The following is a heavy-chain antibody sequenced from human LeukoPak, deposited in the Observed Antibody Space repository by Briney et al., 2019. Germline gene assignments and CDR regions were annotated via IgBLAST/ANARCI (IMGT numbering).Heavy chain of an antibody. CDR1: GFTFSSYP. CDR3: ARSETRMADPFDY. V-gene: IGHV3-30-3*01. CDR2: ISYDGSNK. D-gene: IGHD2-8*01. Sequence: GGSLRLSCEASGFTFSSYPMHWVGQAPGKGLEGVAVISYDGSNKYYAHSVKGRFTISRDNSKNTLYLQMNSLRAEDTAVYYCARSETRMADPFDYWGQGTRVTVSS. J-gene: IGHJ4*02.